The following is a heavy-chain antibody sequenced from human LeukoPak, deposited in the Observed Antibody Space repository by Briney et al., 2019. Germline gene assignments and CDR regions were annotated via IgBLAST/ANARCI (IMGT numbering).Heavy chain of an antibody. CDR2: ISYDGSNK. CDR1: GFTFSSYA. Sequence: GGSLRLSCAASGFTFSSYAIHWVRQAPGKGLEWVAVISYDGSNKYYTDSVKGRFTTSRDNSKNTLYLQMNSLRAEDTAVYYCASFDYWGQGTLVTVSS. V-gene: IGHV3-30-3*01. CDR3: ASFDY. J-gene: IGHJ4*02.